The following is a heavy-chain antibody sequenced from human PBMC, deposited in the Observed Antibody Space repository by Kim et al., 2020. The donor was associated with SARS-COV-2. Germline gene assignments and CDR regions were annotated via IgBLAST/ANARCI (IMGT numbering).Heavy chain of an antibody. CDR3: ARVKGIVVVIFDY. J-gene: IGHJ4*02. CDR2: IYSGGST. D-gene: IGHD3-22*01. V-gene: IGHV3-66*02. Sequence: GGSLRLSCAASGFTVSSNYMSCVRQAPEKGLEWVSVIYSGGSTYYADSVKGRFTISRDNSKNTLYLQMNSLRAEDTAVYYCARVKGIVVVIFDYWGQGTLVTVSS. CDR1: GFTVSSNY.